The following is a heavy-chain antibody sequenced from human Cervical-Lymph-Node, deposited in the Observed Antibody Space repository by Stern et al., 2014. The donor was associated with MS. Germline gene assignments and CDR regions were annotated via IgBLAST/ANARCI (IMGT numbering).Heavy chain of an antibody. Sequence: QLQLVQSGAEVERPGASVKVSCKASGYTFTAYFLHWVRQAPGQGLEWMGWISPKTGSATYAQKLQDRVTMTRDTSINTGYMEVSSLRSDDTAVYYCARDRGSYSDYWGQGTLVAVSS. D-gene: IGHD1-26*01. CDR2: ISPKTGSA. CDR3: ARDRGSYSDY. J-gene: IGHJ4*02. CDR1: GYTFTAYF. V-gene: IGHV1-2*02.